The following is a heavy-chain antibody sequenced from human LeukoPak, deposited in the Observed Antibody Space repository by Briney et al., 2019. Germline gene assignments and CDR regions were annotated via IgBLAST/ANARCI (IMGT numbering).Heavy chain of an antibody. CDR1: GDSISTYY. V-gene: IGHV4-4*09. CDR2: IYINGDP. J-gene: IGHJ4*02. D-gene: IGHD2/OR15-2a*01. CDR3: ARGARIFDF. Sequence: SETLSLTCTVSGDSISTYYWSGIRQAPGEGLECSGYIYINGDPNQNPSLKGRVTISLDTYKNQFSLRLSSVTAADTAVYYCARGARIFDFWGPGILVTVSS.